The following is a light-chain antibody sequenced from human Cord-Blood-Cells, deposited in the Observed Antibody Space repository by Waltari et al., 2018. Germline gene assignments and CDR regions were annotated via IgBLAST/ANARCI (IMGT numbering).Light chain of an antibody. Sequence: DIQMTQSPSSVSASVGDRVTITCRASQCISSWLAWYQPKPGKAPKLLIYAASSLQSGVPSRFSGIGSGTDFTLTISSLQPEDFATYYCQQANSFPLTFGGGTKVEIK. CDR3: QQANSFPLT. CDR1: QCISSW. CDR2: AAS. J-gene: IGKJ4*01. V-gene: IGKV1-12*01.